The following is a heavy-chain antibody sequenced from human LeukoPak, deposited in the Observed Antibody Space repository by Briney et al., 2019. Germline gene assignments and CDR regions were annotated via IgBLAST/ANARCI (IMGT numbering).Heavy chain of an antibody. CDR1: GFTFSSYG. Sequence: GGSLRLSCAASGFTFSSYGMHWVRQAPGKGLEWVAVISYDGSNKYYADSVKGRLTISRDNSKNTLYLQMNSLRAEDTAVYYCAHGYSYGVDAFDIWGQGTMVTVSS. D-gene: IGHD5-18*01. CDR3: AHGYSYGVDAFDI. V-gene: IGHV3-30*03. CDR2: ISYDGSNK. J-gene: IGHJ3*02.